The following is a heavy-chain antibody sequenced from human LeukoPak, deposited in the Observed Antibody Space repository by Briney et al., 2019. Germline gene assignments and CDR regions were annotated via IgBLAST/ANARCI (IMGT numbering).Heavy chain of an antibody. Sequence: ASVKVSCKASGYTFSSYGINWVRQATGQGLEWMGWMNPNSGNTGYAQKFQGRVTMTRNTSISTAYMELSRLRSEDTAVYYCARGGHNIYGDYGLNWGQGTLVTVSS. CDR1: GYTFSSYG. J-gene: IGHJ4*02. CDR2: MNPNSGNT. D-gene: IGHD4-17*01. CDR3: ARGGHNIYGDYGLN. V-gene: IGHV1-8*01.